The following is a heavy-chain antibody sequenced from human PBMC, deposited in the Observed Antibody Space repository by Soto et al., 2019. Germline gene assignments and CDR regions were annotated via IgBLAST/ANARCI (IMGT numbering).Heavy chain of an antibody. CDR2: MNPNSGNT. Sequence: ASVKVSCKASGYTFTSYDINWVRQATGQGLEYLGWMNPNSGNTGYVQKFQGRVTMTRDTSISTAYMELRSLRSDDTAVYYCARDQGGSYYYWGQGTLVTVSS. CDR1: GYTFTSYD. V-gene: IGHV1-8*01. J-gene: IGHJ4*02. CDR3: ARDQGGSYYY. D-gene: IGHD1-26*01.